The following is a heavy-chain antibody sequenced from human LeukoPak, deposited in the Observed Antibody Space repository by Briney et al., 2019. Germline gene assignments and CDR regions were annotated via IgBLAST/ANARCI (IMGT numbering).Heavy chain of an antibody. CDR1: GFTFSTYS. V-gene: IGHV3-48*01. CDR2: TSSNGTTR. D-gene: IGHD2-2*01. Sequence: GGSPRLSCAASGFTFSTYSMNRVRQAPGKGLEWVSYTSSNGTTRYYADSVKGRFTISRDNAKSSLYLQMNSLRAEDTAVYYCARDAIMDVWGKGTTVTVSS. CDR3: ARDAIMDV. J-gene: IGHJ6*03.